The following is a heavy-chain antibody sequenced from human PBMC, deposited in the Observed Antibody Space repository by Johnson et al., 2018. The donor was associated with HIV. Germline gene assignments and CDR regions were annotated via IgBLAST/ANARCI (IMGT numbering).Heavy chain of an antibody. V-gene: IGHV3-33*01. CDR1: GFTFSNYG. Sequence: QVQLVESGGGVVQPGRSLRLSCAASGFTFSNYGMHWVRQTPGTGLEWVAVIWYDGSNKYYADSVKGRFTISRDNSENTLYLQMNSLKAEDTAVYYCASLSDDAFDFWGQGTMVIVSS. CDR3: ASLSDDAFDF. J-gene: IGHJ3*01. CDR2: IWYDGSNK.